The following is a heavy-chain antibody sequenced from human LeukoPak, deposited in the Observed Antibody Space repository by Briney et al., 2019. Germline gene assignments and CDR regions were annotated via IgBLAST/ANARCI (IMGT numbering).Heavy chain of an antibody. D-gene: IGHD3-10*01. CDR1: GFTFRSYA. CDR3: AKAAPSGNYYNVPGV. CDR2: ISGSGGKT. Sequence: GESPRLSCAASGFTFRSYAMSWVRQAPGKGLEWVSAISGSGGKTYYTDSVKGRFTISRDNSKNTLYLQMNSLRAEDTAVYYCAKAAPSGNYYNVPGVWGQGTLVTVSS. V-gene: IGHV3-23*01. J-gene: IGHJ4*02.